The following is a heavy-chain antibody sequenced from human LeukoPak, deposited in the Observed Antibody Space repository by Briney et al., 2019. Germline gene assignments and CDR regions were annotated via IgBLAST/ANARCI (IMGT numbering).Heavy chain of an antibody. D-gene: IGHD6-6*01. Sequence: GGSLRLSCAASGFSFNNYGMHWGRQAPGKGLEWGAVIWYEGNNNNYADSVKGRFTISRDNSKNTLSLQMTSLRADDTAVYYCARAGRPVLQYYYYYYMDVWGEGTTVTVSS. CDR2: IWYEGNNN. V-gene: IGHV3-33*01. J-gene: IGHJ6*03. CDR3: ARAGRPVLQYYYYYYMDV. CDR1: GFSFNNYG.